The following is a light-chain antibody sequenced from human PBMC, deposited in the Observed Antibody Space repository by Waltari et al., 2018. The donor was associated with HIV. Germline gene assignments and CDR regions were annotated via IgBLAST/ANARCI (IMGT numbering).Light chain of an antibody. J-gene: IGKJ5*01. CDR1: QTVTGAF. CDR3: QQYATSQSIT. V-gene: IGKV3-20*01. CDR2: GAS. Sequence: IVLTQSPGTLSLSPGERAALSCRASQTVTGAFLAWYQQRPGQAPRVLIFGASSRATGIPDRFTGSGSGTDFTLTISRLEPEDSAVYYCQQYATSQSITFGQGTRLEI.